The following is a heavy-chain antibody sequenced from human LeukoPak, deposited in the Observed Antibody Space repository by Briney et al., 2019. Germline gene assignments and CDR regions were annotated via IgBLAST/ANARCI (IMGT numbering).Heavy chain of an antibody. Sequence: ASVKVSCKASGFTFTSSAVQWVRQARGQRLEWIGWIVVGSGNTNYVQKFQERVTITRDMSTSTAYMALSSLRSEDTAVYYCAADVYGSGSYGFLDYWGQGTLVTVSS. CDR1: GFTFTSSA. V-gene: IGHV1-58*01. CDR2: IVVGSGNT. CDR3: AADVYGSGSYGFLDY. D-gene: IGHD3-10*01. J-gene: IGHJ4*02.